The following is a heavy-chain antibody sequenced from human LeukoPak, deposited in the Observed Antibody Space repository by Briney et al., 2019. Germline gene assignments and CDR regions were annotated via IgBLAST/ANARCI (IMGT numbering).Heavy chain of an antibody. Sequence: GGSLRLSCTASGFTFGDYDMSWHRQAPGKGLEWVGFIRSKAYGGTTEYAASVKGRFTISRDDSKSIADLQMNSLKTEGTAVYYCTREHSGSYYSFDYWGQGTLVTVSS. J-gene: IGHJ4*02. CDR2: IRSKAYGGTT. CDR3: TREHSGSYYSFDY. V-gene: IGHV3-49*03. CDR1: GFTFGDYD. D-gene: IGHD1-26*01.